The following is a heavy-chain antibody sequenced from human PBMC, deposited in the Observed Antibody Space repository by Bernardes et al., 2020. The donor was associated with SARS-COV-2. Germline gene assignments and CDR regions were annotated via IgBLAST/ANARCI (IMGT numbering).Heavy chain of an antibody. V-gene: IGHV2-5*02. CDR2: IYWDDDK. J-gene: IGHJ5*02. Sequence: SGPTLVKPTQTLTLTCTFSGFSLSTSGVGVGWIRQPPGKALEWLALIYWDDDKRYSPSLKSRLTITKDTSKNQVVLTMTNMDPVDTATYYCAHRPPYYLASGKFDPWGQGTLVTVSS. CDR3: AHRPPYYLASGKFDP. CDR1: GFSLSTSGVG. D-gene: IGHD3-10*01.